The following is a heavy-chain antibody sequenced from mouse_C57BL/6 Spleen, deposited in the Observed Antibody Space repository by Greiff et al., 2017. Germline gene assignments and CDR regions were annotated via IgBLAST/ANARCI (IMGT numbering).Heavy chain of an antibody. CDR1: GYTFTDYN. J-gene: IGHJ4*01. Sequence: VQLQQSGPELVKPGASVKIPCKASGYTFTDYNMDWVKQSHGKSLEWIGDINPYNGGTIYNQTFKGKATLTVDKSFSTAYMELRSLTSGDTAVXYCARALNVDDWGQGTTVTVSS. V-gene: IGHV1-18*01. CDR3: ARALNVDD. CDR2: INPYNGGT.